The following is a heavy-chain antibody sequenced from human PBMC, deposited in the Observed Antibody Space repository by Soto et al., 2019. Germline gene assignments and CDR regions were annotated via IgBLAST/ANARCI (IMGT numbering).Heavy chain of an antibody. V-gene: IGHV1-18*01. D-gene: IGHD5-18*01. CDR3: AREGQRYSYDYYFYY. Sequence: QVQLVQSGAGVKKPGASVKVSCKASGYTFTSYGISWVRQAPGQRLEWMGSSTAYSGNTNYAQKLQGRVNMTTDTSTSTAYMELRSLRSDATAVYYCAREGQRYSYDYYFYYWGQGTLVTVSS. CDR1: GYTFTSYG. J-gene: IGHJ4*02. CDR2: STAYSGNT.